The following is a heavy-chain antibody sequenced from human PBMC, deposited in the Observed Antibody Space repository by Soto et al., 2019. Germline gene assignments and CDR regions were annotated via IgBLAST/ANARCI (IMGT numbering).Heavy chain of an antibody. J-gene: IGHJ4*02. Sequence: QGQLVESGGGVVQPGRSLRLSCAASGFTFSSYGMHWVRQAPGKGLEWVAVIWDDGSNNNYADSVKGRFTISRDNSKDTLYLQMDSLRVDDTGVYYCARVIGDCSRTGCSVHYWGQGTLVTVSS. D-gene: IGHD2-2*01. V-gene: IGHV3-33*01. CDR1: GFTFSSYG. CDR3: ARVIGDCSRTGCSVHY. CDR2: IWDDGSNN.